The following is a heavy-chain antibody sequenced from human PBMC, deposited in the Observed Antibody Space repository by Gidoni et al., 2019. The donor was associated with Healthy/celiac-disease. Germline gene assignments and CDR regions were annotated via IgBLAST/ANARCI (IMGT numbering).Heavy chain of an antibody. V-gene: IGHV1-69*08. J-gene: IGHJ4*02. Sequence: QGQLGKSGDEVKKPGTSVKVSCKAAGGTISSYTIRWVRQAPGQGLEWVGRIIPILGIANYAPTFQGRVTITADKSTSTAYLELSSLRSADTVVYYCAIDRAGDSHNLDYWGQGTLVTVSS. D-gene: IGHD4-17*01. CDR3: AIDRAGDSHNLDY. CDR1: GGTISSYT. CDR2: IIPILGIA.